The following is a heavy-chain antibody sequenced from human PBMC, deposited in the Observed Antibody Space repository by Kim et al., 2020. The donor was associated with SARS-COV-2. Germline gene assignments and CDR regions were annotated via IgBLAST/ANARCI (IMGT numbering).Heavy chain of an antibody. CDR2: ISYDGSNK. J-gene: IGHJ4*01. Sequence: GGSLRLSCAASGFTFSSYAMHWVRQAPGKGLEWVAVISYDGSNKYYADSVKGRFTISRDNSKNTLYLQMNSLRAEDTAVYYCARDYDPYGSGSYYHDYWG. D-gene: IGHD3-10*01. V-gene: IGHV3-30*04. CDR1: GFTFSSYA. CDR3: ARDYDPYGSGSYYHDY.